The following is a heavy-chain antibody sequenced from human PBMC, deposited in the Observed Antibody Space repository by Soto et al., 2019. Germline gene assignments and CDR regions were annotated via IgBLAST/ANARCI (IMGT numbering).Heavy chain of an antibody. CDR3: ARGPDSSGYYLGSGNWFDP. CDR1: GGTFSSYA. J-gene: IGHJ5*02. Sequence: SVKVSCKASGGTFSSYAISWVRQAPGQGLEWMGGIIPIFGTANYAQKFQGRVTITADESTSTAYMELSSLRSEDTAVYYCARGPDSSGYYLGSGNWFDPWGQGTLVTVSS. CDR2: IIPIFGTA. V-gene: IGHV1-69*13. D-gene: IGHD3-22*01.